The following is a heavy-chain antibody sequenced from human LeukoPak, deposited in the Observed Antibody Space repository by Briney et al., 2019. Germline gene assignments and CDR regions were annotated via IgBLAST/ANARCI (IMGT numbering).Heavy chain of an antibody. D-gene: IGHD3-10*01. CDR3: AKDDNFRGVDY. CDR1: GFTFSSYS. V-gene: IGHV3-21*01. CDR2: ISSSSSYI. Sequence: GGSLRLSCAASGFTFSSYSMNWVRQAPGKGLEWVSSISSSSSYIYYADSVKGRFTISRDNAKNSLYLQMNSLRAEDTAVYYCAKDDNFRGVDYWGQGTLVTVSS. J-gene: IGHJ4*02.